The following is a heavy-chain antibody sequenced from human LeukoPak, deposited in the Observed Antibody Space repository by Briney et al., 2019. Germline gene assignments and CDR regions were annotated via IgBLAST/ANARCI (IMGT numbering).Heavy chain of an antibody. J-gene: IGHJ4*02. Sequence: PGRSLRLSCAASGFTFDDYAMHWVRQAPGKGLEWVSGISWNSGSIGYADSVKGRFTISRDNAKNSLYLQMNSLRAEDTAVYYCARAARYYYDSSGYRYYFDYWGQGTLVTVSS. CDR1: GFTFDDYA. V-gene: IGHV3-9*01. CDR3: ARAARYYYDSSGYRYYFDY. D-gene: IGHD3-22*01. CDR2: ISWNSGSI.